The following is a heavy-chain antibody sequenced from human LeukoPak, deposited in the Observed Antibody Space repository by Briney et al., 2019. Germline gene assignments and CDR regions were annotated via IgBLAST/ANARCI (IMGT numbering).Heavy chain of an antibody. V-gene: IGHV4-59*12. Sequence: PSETLSLTCTVSGGSICRYYWSWIRQPPGKGLEWIGYIYYSGITNYNTSLKSRVTISVDTSKIQCSLKLSSVTAADTAVYYCARGRRFLEWLLSSGYDYYYYMDVWGKGTTVTVSS. CDR1: GGSICRYY. CDR3: ARGRRFLEWLLSSGYDYYYYMDV. CDR2: IYYSGIT. J-gene: IGHJ6*03. D-gene: IGHD3-3*01.